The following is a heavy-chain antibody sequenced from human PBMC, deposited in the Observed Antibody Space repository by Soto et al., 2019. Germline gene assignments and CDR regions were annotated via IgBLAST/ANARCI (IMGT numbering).Heavy chain of an antibody. CDR2: IWYDGSNK. CDR1: GFTFSSYG. J-gene: IGHJ6*03. CDR3: ARDRGIVVVPAAMPGSNMAV. V-gene: IGHV3-33*01. D-gene: IGHD2-2*01. Sequence: QVQLVESGGGVVQPGRSLRLSCAASGFTFSSYGIHWVRQAPGKGLEWVAVIWYDGSNKYYADSVKGRFTISRDNSKNTLYLQMNSLSAEDTAVYYCARDRGIVVVPAAMPGSNMAVWGKGTTVTVSS.